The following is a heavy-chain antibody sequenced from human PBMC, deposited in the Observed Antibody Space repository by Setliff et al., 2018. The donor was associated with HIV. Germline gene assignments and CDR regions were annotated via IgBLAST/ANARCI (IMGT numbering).Heavy chain of an antibody. CDR2: ISAYNGNPT. CDR3: ARDSGAYYGMDV. CDR1: GYTFTSYI. Sequence: ASVKVSCKASGYTFTSYIMNWVRQAPGQGLEWMGWISAYNGNPTSYAQKFQGRVTIPADESTSTAYMELSSLRSEGTAVYYCARDSGAYYGMDVWGQGTTVTVSS. J-gene: IGHJ6*02. D-gene: IGHD3-10*01. V-gene: IGHV1-18*01.